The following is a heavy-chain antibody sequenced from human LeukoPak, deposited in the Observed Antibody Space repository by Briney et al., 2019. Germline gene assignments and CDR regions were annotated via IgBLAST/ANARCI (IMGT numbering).Heavy chain of an antibody. Sequence: GASVKVSCKVSGYTFTSYYLHWVRQAPGQGPEWMGIINPSGGSTTYAQNFQGRVTMTRDTSTSTVYMELSSLRSEDTAVYYCARAGGGDGYNYVYWGQGTLVTVSS. D-gene: IGHD5-24*01. CDR2: INPSGGST. V-gene: IGHV1-46*01. CDR3: ARAGGGDGYNYVY. J-gene: IGHJ4*02. CDR1: GYTFTSYY.